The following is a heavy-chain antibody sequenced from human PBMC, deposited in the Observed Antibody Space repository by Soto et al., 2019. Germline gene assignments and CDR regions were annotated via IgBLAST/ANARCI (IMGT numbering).Heavy chain of an antibody. CDR2: ISSNGGST. CDR1: GFTFSAYA. V-gene: IGHV3-64D*06. CDR3: VKDDEATIFGAYTKFVY. J-gene: IGHJ4*02. Sequence: HPGGSLRLSCSASGFTFSAYAMHWVRQAPGKGLEYVSAISSNGGSTSYADSVKGRFTISRDNSKNTLYLQMSSLRAEDTAVYYCVKDDEATIFGAYTKFVYWGQGILVTVSS. D-gene: IGHD3-3*01.